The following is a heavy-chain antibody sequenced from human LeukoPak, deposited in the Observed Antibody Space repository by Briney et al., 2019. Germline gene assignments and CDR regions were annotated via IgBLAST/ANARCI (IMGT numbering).Heavy chain of an antibody. CDR3: ARTIYYYDSSGYQSHFDY. CDR1: SGSISSYY. Sequence: KPSETLSLTCTVCSGSISSYYWSWIRQPAGKGLEGIGRIYTSGSTNYNPSLKSRVTMSVDTSKTQCPLKLSSGTAADTAVYYCARTIYYYDSSGYQSHFDYWGQGTLVTVSS. V-gene: IGHV4-4*07. CDR2: IYTSGST. J-gene: IGHJ4*02. D-gene: IGHD3-22*01.